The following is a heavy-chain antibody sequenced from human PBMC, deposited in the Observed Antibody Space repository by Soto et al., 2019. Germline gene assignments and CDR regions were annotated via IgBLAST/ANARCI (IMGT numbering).Heavy chain of an antibody. D-gene: IGHD6-19*01. V-gene: IGHV4-59*01. CDR1: GGSISSYY. J-gene: IGHJ5*02. CDR2: IYYSGST. Sequence: PSETLSLTCTVSGGSISSYYWNWIRQPPGKGLEWIGYIYYSGSTNYNPSLKSRVTISVDTSKNQFSLKLSPVTAADTAVYYCARDQSGSGWYKMNWFDPWGQGTLVTVSS. CDR3: ARDQSGSGWYKMNWFDP.